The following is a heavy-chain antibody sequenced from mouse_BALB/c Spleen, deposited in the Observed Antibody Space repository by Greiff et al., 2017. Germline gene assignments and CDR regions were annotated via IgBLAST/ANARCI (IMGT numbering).Heavy chain of an antibody. CDR2: IWGDGST. CDR3: AREEEEYYGSRYSFSYAMDD. D-gene: IGHD1-1*01. Sequence: VKLVESGPGLVAPSQSLSITCTVSGFSLTGYGVNWVRQPPGKGLEWLGMIWGDGSTDYNSALKSRLSISKDNSKSQVFLKMNSLQTDDTARYYCAREEEEYYGSRYSFSYAMDDWGQGTSVTVSS. V-gene: IGHV2-6-7*01. J-gene: IGHJ4*01. CDR1: GFSLTGYG.